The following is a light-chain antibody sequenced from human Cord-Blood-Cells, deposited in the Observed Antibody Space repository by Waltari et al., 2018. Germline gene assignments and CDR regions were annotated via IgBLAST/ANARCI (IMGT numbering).Light chain of an antibody. V-gene: IGLV2-11*01. CDR1: SSDVGGYNH. Sequence: QSALTQPRSVSGSPGQSVPISCTGTSSDVGGYNHVSWYQQHPGKAHKLMIYDVSKRPSGVPDRFSGSKSGNTASLTISGLQAEDEADYYCCSYAGSYTWVFGGGTKLTVL. CDR2: DVS. CDR3: CSYAGSYTWV. J-gene: IGLJ3*02.